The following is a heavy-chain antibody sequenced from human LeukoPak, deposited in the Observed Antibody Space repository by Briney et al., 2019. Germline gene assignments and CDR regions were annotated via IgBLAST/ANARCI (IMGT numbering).Heavy chain of an antibody. D-gene: IGHD5-18*01. J-gene: IGHJ4*02. CDR2: IYISGST. CDR1: SGSISSGYYY. CDR3: ARVGYGYYVDY. Sequence: SQTLSLTCTVSSGSISSGYYYWGWIRQPAGKGLEWIGRIYISGSTNYIPSLKSRVTISLDTSKNEFSLRLSSVTAADTAVYYCARVGYGYYVDYWGQGTLVTVSS. V-gene: IGHV4-61*02.